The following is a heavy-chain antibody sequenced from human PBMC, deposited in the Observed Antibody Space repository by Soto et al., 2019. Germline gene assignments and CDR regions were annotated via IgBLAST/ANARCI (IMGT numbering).Heavy chain of an antibody. V-gene: IGHV1-46*01. CDR3: ARAPIPGNPIEWFDP. J-gene: IGHJ5*02. CDR2: INPSGGST. CDR1: GYPFTSYY. D-gene: IGHD1-20*01. Sequence: ASVKVCFKASGYPFTSYYIHWVRQAPGQGLEWMGIINPSGGSTSYAQKFQGRVTMTRDTSTSTVYMELSSLRSEDTAVYYCARAPIPGNPIEWFDPWGQGTMVTVSS.